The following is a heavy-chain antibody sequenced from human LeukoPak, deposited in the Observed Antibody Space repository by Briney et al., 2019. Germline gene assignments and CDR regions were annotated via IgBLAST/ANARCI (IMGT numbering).Heavy chain of an antibody. CDR3: ARHVGGTTYDY. D-gene: IGHD1-7*01. CDR1: GGSISINY. V-gene: IGHV4-59*08. CDR2: GHYSGST. J-gene: IGHJ4*02. Sequence: SETLSLTCTVYGGSISINYWSWIRQPPGRGLEGIGYGHYSGSTNYNSSLSRRATISVDTYKIQFSLKLTSVTAADTAVYYCARHVGGTTYDYWGQGTLVTVSS.